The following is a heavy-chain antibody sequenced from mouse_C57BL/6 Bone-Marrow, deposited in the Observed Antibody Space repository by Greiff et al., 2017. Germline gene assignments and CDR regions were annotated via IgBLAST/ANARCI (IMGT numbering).Heavy chain of an antibody. CDR2: IYPGDGDT. J-gene: IGHJ1*03. Sequence: VQLQESGPELVKPGASVKISCKASGYAFSSSWMNWVKQRPGKGLEWIGRIYPGDGDTNYNGKFKGKATLTADKSSNTAYMQLSSLTSEDSAVYFCARNYYGSRYFDVWGTGTTVTVSS. V-gene: IGHV1-82*01. D-gene: IGHD1-1*01. CDR3: ARNYYGSRYFDV. CDR1: GYAFSSSW.